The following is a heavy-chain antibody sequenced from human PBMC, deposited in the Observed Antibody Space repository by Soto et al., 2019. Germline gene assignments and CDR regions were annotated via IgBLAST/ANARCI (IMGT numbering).Heavy chain of an antibody. Sequence: SVKVSCKASGGTFSSYSIDWVRQAPGQGLEWMGGIIPIFGAANYAQKFQGRITITADESTSTAYMELRSLRSEDTAVYYCARGVHYDSSSYYYFYWGQGTLVTVSS. CDR3: ARGVHYDSSSYYYFY. CDR2: IIPIFGAA. D-gene: IGHD3-22*01. J-gene: IGHJ4*02. V-gene: IGHV1-69*13. CDR1: GGTFSSYS.